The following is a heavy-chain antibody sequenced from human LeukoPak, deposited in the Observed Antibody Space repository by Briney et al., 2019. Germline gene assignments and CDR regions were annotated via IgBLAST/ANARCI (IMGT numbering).Heavy chain of an antibody. V-gene: IGHV4-4*07. Sequence: PSETLSLTCTVSGGSISSYYWSWIRQPAGKGLEWIGRMYTSGSTNYNPSPKSRVTMSVDTSKNLFSLKLSSVTAADTAVFYCARENSGSYRELDYWGQGTLVTVSS. J-gene: IGHJ4*02. CDR2: MYTSGST. CDR3: ARENSGSYRELDY. CDR1: GGSISSYY. D-gene: IGHD1-26*01.